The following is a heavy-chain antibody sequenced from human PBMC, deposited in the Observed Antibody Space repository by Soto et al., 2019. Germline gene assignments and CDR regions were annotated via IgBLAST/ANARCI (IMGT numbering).Heavy chain of an antibody. V-gene: IGHV1-18*01. CDR2: LNTYNGNT. J-gene: IGHJ4*02. CDR3: ARAQAPPESDF. Sequence: QIQLVQSEGEVRQPGASVKVSCKTSGYTFTNYGVTWVRQAPGQGLEWMGWLNTYNGNTKDAQKLQGRVTMTTDTSTSTAYVELRSLRSDDTAVYYGARAQAPPESDFGGQGTLVTVSS. CDR1: GYTFTNYG.